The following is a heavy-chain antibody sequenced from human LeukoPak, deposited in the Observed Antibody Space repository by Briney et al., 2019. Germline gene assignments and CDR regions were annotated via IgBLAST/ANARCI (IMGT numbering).Heavy chain of an antibody. V-gene: IGHV3-30*02. Sequence: GGPLRLSYAAWGFTFNRYGVHWLRQAPGKGLEGVAYIGHDGSNKYYADSVRGRFTISRESSKNTLYLQMNSLRAEDTAVYYCARDVRIVYYDRSPDYWGQGTLVTVSS. J-gene: IGHJ4*02. CDR2: IGHDGSNK. CDR1: GFTFNRYG. CDR3: ARDVRIVYYDRSPDY. D-gene: IGHD3-22*01.